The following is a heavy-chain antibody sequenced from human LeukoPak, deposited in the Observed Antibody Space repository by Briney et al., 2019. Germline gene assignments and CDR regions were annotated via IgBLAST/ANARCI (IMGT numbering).Heavy chain of an antibody. V-gene: IGHV3-7*01. J-gene: IGHJ4*02. Sequence: GGSLRFSCAASGFTFSSYWMSRVRQAPGKGLERVANIKEDGSEKYYVDSVKGRFTISRDNAKNSLYLQMNSLRAEDTAVYYCARDRTRAYYWGQGTLVTVSS. CDR2: IKEDGSEK. CDR1: GFTFSSYW. CDR3: ARDRTRAYY.